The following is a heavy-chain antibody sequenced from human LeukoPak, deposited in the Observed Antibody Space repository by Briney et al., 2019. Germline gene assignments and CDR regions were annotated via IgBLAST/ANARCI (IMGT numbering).Heavy chain of an antibody. D-gene: IGHD3-3*01. V-gene: IGHV3-23*01. CDR2: ITGSAVST. Sequence: GGSLRLSCAASELTFITYGMTWVRQAPGKGLEWVAAITGSAVSTFYADSVKGRFTISRDNSKNTLYLQMNSLRAEDTAVYYCAKSRLSGINDAFDIWGQGTMVTVSS. J-gene: IGHJ3*02. CDR1: ELTFITYG. CDR3: AKSRLSGINDAFDI.